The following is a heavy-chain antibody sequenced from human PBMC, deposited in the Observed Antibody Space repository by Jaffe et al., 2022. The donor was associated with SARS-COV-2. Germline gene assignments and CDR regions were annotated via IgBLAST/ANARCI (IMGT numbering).Heavy chain of an antibody. Sequence: QVHLVQSGAEVKKPGASVKVSCKASGYSFTVYGISWVRQAPGQGLEWMGWISAYNGNTNYAKKLQGRVTMTTDTPTSTAYMELKSLRSDDTAVYYCARTKDVLTPYYYYYGMDVWGQGTTVTVSS. J-gene: IGHJ6*02. CDR2: ISAYNGNT. CDR3: ARTKDVLTPYYYYYGMDV. V-gene: IGHV1-18*01. D-gene: IGHD3-9*01. CDR1: GYSFTVYG.